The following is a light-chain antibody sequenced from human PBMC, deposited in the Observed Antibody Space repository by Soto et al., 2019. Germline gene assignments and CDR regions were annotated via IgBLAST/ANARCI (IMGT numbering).Light chain of an antibody. CDR2: AAS. V-gene: IGKV1-12*01. J-gene: IGKJ4*01. Sequence: DIQMTQSPSSVSASVGDRVTITCRASQGISSRLAWYQQKPGKAPNLLIYAASNLQSGVPSRFSGSGSETDFTLTIGSVQPEDFATCYCQQANSFRLTFGGGTKVEIK. CDR1: QGISSR. CDR3: QQANSFRLT.